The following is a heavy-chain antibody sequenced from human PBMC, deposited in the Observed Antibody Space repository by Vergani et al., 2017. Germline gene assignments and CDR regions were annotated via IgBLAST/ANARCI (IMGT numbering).Heavy chain of an antibody. Sequence: QLQLQESGPGLVEPSETLSLTCTVSGSSISNSSYYWGWIRQPPGKGLEWIGSIYYSGSTYYNPSLKSRVTISVDTSKNQFSLKLSFVTAADTAVYYCARTPRITMIVVVTNDDAFDIWGQGTMVTVSS. D-gene: IGHD3-22*01. J-gene: IGHJ3*02. CDR2: IYYSGST. CDR3: ARTPRITMIVVVTNDDAFDI. CDR1: GSSISNSSYY. V-gene: IGHV4-39*01.